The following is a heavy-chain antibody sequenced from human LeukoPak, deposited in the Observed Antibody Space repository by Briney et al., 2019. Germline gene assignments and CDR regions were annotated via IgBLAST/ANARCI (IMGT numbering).Heavy chain of an antibody. CDR2: INWNGGSR. V-gene: IGHV3-20*01. D-gene: IGHD2-2*02. CDR3: ARDRCSSTSCYNTPNWFDP. CDR1: GFKFDDYG. J-gene: IGHJ5*02. Sequence: GGSLRLSCAASGFKFDDYGMSWVRQVPGKGLEWVSGINWNGGSRGYVDSVKGRFTISRDNAKNSVYLQMNSLRSEDTAFYHCARDRCSSTSCYNTPNWFDPWGQGTLVTVSS.